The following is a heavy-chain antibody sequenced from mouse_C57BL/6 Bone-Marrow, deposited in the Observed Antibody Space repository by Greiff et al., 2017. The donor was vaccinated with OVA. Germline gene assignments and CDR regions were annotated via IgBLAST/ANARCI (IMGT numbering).Heavy chain of an antibody. CDR2: ILPGSGST. V-gene: IGHV1-9*01. Sequence: VQLVESGAELMKPGASVKLSCKATGYTFTGYWIEWVKQRPGHGLEWIGEILPGSGSTNYNEKFKGKATFTADTSSNTAYMQLSSLTTEDSAIYYCAGRTAPKHTRAQATWFAYWGQGTLVTVSA. CDR1: GYTFTGYW. CDR3: AGRTAPKHTRAQATWFAY. J-gene: IGHJ3*01. D-gene: IGHD3-2*02.